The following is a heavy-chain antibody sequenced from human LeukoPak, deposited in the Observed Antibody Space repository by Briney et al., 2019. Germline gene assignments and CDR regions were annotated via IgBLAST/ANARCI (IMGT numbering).Heavy chain of an antibody. Sequence: SETLSLTCTVSGGSISSSSYYWGWIRQPPGKGLEWIGSIYYSGSTYYNPSLKSRVTISVDTSKNQLSLKLSSVTAADTAVYYCARQGGSYPGYYYYYYMDVWGKGTTVTISS. V-gene: IGHV4-39*01. CDR1: GGSISSSSYY. D-gene: IGHD1-26*01. CDR3: ARQGGSYPGYYYYYYMDV. J-gene: IGHJ6*03. CDR2: IYYSGST.